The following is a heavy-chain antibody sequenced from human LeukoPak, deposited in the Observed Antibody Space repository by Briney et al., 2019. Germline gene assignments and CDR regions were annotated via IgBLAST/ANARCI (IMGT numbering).Heavy chain of an antibody. D-gene: IGHD3-22*01. CDR1: GYTFTGYY. J-gene: IGHJ5*02. V-gene: IGHV1-2*02. CDR2: INPNSGGT. CDR3: ARDPDQTWYYYDSSGYSNWFDP. Sequence: ASVKVSCKASGYTFTGYYMHLVRQAPGQGLEWMGWINPNSGGTNYAQKFQGRVTMTRDTSISTAYMELSRLRSDDTAVYYCARDPDQTWYYYDSSGYSNWFDPWGQGTLVTVSS.